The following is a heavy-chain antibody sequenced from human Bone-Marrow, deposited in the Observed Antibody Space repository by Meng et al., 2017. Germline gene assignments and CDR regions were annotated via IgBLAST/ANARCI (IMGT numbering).Heavy chain of an antibody. D-gene: IGHD2-21*01. CDR3: AREGRSHQVGVSVY. V-gene: IGHV4-30-4*01. CDR2: IYNSGST. CDR1: GGSISSGDYY. J-gene: IGHJ4*02. Sequence: QVQLQESGPGLVKPSQTLALTCTVSGGSISSGDYYWSWIRQPPRKGLEWIGYIYNSGSTYYNPSLKSRVTISVDTSKNQFSLKLRFVTAADTAVYYCAREGRSHQVGVSVYWGQGNLVTVSS.